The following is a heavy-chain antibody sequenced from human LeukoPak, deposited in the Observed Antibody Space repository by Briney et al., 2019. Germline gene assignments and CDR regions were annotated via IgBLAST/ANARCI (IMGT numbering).Heavy chain of an antibody. Sequence: GGSLRLSCAASGFTFSSYSMNWVRQAPGKGLEWVSYISSSSSTIYYADSVKGRFTISRDNAKNSLYLQMNSLRAEDTAVYYCARGERYSGRGSGFDYWGQGTLVTVSS. V-gene: IGHV3-48*01. CDR2: ISSSSSTI. CDR3: ARGERYSGRGSGFDY. CDR1: GFTFSSYS. D-gene: IGHD1-26*01. J-gene: IGHJ4*02.